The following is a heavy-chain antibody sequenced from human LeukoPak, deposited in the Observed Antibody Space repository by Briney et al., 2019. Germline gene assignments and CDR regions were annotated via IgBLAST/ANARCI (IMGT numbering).Heavy chain of an antibody. Sequence: ASLKVSCKASGHTFVSYGISWVRQAPGQGLEWMVWISGYNGKINYAQKFQGRVTMTTDTSTSTAYLELRSLTSEDTAVYYCARRFCSSVSCYDDDAFDVWGQGTLVTVSS. J-gene: IGHJ3*01. CDR3: ARRFCSSVSCYDDDAFDV. D-gene: IGHD2-2*01. CDR1: GHTFVSYG. V-gene: IGHV1-18*01. CDR2: ISGYNGKI.